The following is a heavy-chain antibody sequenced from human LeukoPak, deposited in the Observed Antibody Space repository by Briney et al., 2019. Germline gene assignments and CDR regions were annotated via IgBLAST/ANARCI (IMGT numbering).Heavy chain of an antibody. CDR2: IYHSGNT. V-gene: IGHV4-59*08. Sequence: SDTLSLTCTVSGDSISSYYWSWIRQPPGKGLEWLGYIYHSGNTNSNPSLKSRVTISVDTTKNQFSLKLSSVTAADTAVYYCARSIIGVVAAGALDIWGQGTMVTVSS. CDR3: ARSIIGVVAAGALDI. CDR1: GDSISSYY. J-gene: IGHJ3*02. D-gene: IGHD2-21*02.